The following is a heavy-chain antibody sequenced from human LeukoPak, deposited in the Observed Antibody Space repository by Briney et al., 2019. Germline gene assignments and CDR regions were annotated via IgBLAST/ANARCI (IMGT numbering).Heavy chain of an antibody. Sequence: GGSLRLSCAASGFTFSDYYMSWIRQAPGKGLEWVSYISSSGSTIYYADSVKGRFTISRDNAKNSLYPQMNSLRAEDTAVYYCARARGYSYGSPDTFDIWGQGTMVTVSS. CDR2: ISSSGSTI. V-gene: IGHV3-11*04. J-gene: IGHJ3*02. CDR3: ARARGYSYGSPDTFDI. CDR1: GFTFSDYY. D-gene: IGHD5-18*01.